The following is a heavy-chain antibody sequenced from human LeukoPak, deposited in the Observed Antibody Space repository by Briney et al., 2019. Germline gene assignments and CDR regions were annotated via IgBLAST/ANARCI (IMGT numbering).Heavy chain of an antibody. CDR1: GITFSSSG. V-gene: IGHV3-30*03. D-gene: IGHD5-24*01. Sequence: PGGSLRLSCAASGITFSSSGMNWVRQAPGKGLEWVAVISYDGSNKYYADSVKGRFIISRDNSKNTLYLQMNSLRAEDTAVYYCAREMALDYWGQGALVTVSS. J-gene: IGHJ4*02. CDR2: ISYDGSNK. CDR3: AREMALDY.